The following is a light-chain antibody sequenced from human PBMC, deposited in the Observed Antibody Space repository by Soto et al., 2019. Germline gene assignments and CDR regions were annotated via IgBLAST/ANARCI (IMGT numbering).Light chain of an antibody. CDR1: SSDVGGYNY. V-gene: IGLV2-14*01. CDR3: SSYTSSSTLV. Sequence: QAVVTQPASVSGSPGQSITISCTGTSSDVGGYNYVSWYQQHPGKAPKFMIYDVSNRPSGVSNRFSGSQSGNTASLTISGLQAEDEADYYCSSYTSSSTLVFGGGTQLTVL. CDR2: DVS. J-gene: IGLJ2*01.